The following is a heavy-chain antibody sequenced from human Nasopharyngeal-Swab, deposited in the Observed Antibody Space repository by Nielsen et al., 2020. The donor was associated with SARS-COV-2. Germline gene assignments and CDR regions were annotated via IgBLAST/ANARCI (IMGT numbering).Heavy chain of an antibody. D-gene: IGHD5-18*01. CDR1: GFTFGSYN. Sequence: GESLKISCEASGFTFGSYNMNWVRQAPGKGLEWVSFISSSGSIAYYADSVKGRFTISRDNANNSLYLQMNSLRADDTAVYYCVRDGALIQLWLLPHALDIWGQGTLVTVSS. J-gene: IGHJ3*02. V-gene: IGHV3-48*04. CDR3: VRDGALIQLWLLPHALDI. CDR2: ISSSGSIA.